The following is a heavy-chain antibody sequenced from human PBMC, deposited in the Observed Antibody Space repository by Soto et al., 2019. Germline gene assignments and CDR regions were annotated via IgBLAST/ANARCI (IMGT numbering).Heavy chain of an antibody. CDR2: ISSSSSTI. V-gene: IGHV3-48*02. D-gene: IGHD6-6*01. CDR3: ARIGPLRGRIAARPAYYFDY. Sequence: LRLSCAASGFTFSSYSMNWVRQAPGKGLEWVSYISSSSSTIYYADSVKGRFTISRDNAKNSLYLQMNSLRDEDTAVYYCARIGPLRGRIAARPAYYFDYWGQGTLVTVSS. CDR1: GFTFSSYS. J-gene: IGHJ4*02.